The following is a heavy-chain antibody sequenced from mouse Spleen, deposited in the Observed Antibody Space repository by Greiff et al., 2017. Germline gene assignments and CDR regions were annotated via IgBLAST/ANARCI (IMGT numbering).Heavy chain of an antibody. Sequence: QVQLQQPGAELVMPGASVKLSCKASGYTFTSYWMHWVKQRPGQGLEWIGEIDPSDSYTNYNQKFKGKATLTVDKSSSTAYMQLSSLTSEDSAVYYCLWSYYWGQGTTLTVSS. J-gene: IGHJ2*01. D-gene: IGHD1-1*02. CDR2: IDPSDSYT. CDR3: LWSYY. V-gene: IGHV1-69*01. CDR1: GYTFTSYW.